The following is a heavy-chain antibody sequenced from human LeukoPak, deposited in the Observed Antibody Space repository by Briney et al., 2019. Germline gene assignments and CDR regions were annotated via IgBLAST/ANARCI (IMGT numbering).Heavy chain of an antibody. Sequence: GGSLRLSCAASGFTFSDYYMNWIRQPPGKGLEYISYISGSSSDTNYADSVKGRFTISRDNAKKSLYLQMNSLSAEDTAVYYSGRFSRAPDYWGQGTLVTVSS. CDR2: ISGSSSDT. CDR1: GFTFSDYY. CDR3: GRFSRAPDY. J-gene: IGHJ4*02. V-gene: IGHV3-11*06. D-gene: IGHD2-2*01.